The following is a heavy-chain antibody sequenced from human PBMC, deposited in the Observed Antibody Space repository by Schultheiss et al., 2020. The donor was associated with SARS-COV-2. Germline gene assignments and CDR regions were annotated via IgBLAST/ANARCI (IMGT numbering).Heavy chain of an antibody. CDR3: AREVTGTGYGPNWFDP. J-gene: IGHJ5*02. CDR1: GGTFSSYA. Sequence: SVKVSCKASGGTFSSYAISWVRQAPGQGLEWMGGIIPIFGTANYAQKFQGRVTITADESTSTAYMELSSLRSEDTAVYYCAREVTGTGYGPNWFDPWGQGTLVTVSS. CDR2: IIPIFGTA. D-gene: IGHD1/OR15-1a*01. V-gene: IGHV1-69*13.